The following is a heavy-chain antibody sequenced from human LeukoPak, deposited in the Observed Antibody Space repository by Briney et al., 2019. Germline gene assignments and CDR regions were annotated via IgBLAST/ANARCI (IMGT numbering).Heavy chain of an antibody. CDR3: ARDLTMVRGVTYPHFDY. Sequence: PGGSLRLSCAASGFTFSSYWMSWVRQAPGKGLEWVANIKQDGSEKYYVDSVKGRFTISRDNAKNSLYLQMNSLRAEDTAVYYCARDLTMVRGVTYPHFDYWGQGTLVTVSS. J-gene: IGHJ4*02. D-gene: IGHD3-10*01. CDR2: IKQDGSEK. V-gene: IGHV3-7*01. CDR1: GFTFSSYW.